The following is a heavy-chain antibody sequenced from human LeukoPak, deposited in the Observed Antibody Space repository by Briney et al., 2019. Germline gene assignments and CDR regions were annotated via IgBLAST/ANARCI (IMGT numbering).Heavy chain of an antibody. CDR1: VGTFSSYA. V-gene: IGHV1-69*04. Sequence: ASVKVSCKASVGTFSSYAISWVRQAPGRGLEWMGRIIPIFGIANYAQKFQGRVTITADKSTSTAYMELSSLRSEDTAVYYCAVRKGEAVAGTGINWFDPWGQGTLVTVSS. J-gene: IGHJ5*02. D-gene: IGHD6-19*01. CDR2: IIPIFGIA. CDR3: AVRKGEAVAGTGINWFDP.